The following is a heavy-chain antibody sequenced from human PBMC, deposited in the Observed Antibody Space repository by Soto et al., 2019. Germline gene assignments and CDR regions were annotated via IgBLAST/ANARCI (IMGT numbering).Heavy chain of an antibody. CDR3: ARDSEGNHDMDV. J-gene: IGHJ6*02. CDR1: GFTFSSYA. CDR2: ISYDGNNK. V-gene: IGHV3-30-3*01. Sequence: PGGSLRLSWAASGFTFSSYAMHWVRQAPGKGLEWVAIISYDGNNKYYTDSVKGRFTISRDNSKNTLYLQMNSLRAEDTAVYYCARDSEGNHDMDVRGQGTTVTVSS.